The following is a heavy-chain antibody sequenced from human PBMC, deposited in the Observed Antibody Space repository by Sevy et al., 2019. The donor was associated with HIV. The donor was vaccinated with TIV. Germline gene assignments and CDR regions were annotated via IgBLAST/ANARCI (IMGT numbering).Heavy chain of an antibody. Sequence: ASVKVSCKASGYAFTNYYIQWVRQAPGQGPEWVGWINPATGSTKYAQKFQGRVTITGDTSVSTAYMELIRLESDDTAVYYCARETLDYGDFAFWGQGTQVTVSS. CDR1: GYAFTNYY. CDR3: ARETLDYGDFAF. D-gene: IGHD4-17*01. CDR2: INPATGST. V-gene: IGHV1-2*02. J-gene: IGHJ4*02.